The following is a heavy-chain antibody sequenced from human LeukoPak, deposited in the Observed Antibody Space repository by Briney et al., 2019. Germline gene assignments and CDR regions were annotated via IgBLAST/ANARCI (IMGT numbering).Heavy chain of an antibody. V-gene: IGHV4-4*07. CDR2: IYTSGST. D-gene: IGHD2-2*01. J-gene: IGHJ4*02. Sequence: SETLSLTCTVSGGSISSYYWSWIRQPAGKGLEWIGRIYTSGSTNYNPSLKSRVTMSVDTSKNQLSLKLSSVTAADTAVYYCARDRGTCSSTSCYRYFDYWGQGTLVTVSS. CDR3: ARDRGTCSSTSCYRYFDY. CDR1: GGSISSYY.